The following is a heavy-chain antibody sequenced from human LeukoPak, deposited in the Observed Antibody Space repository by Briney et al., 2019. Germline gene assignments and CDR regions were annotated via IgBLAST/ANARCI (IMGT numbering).Heavy chain of an antibody. CDR1: GYTFTGYY. CDR3: ARRAGYCSGGSCYAYFDY. CDR2: INPNSGGT. J-gene: IGHJ4*02. V-gene: IGHV1-2*02. Sequence: ASVKVSCKASGYTFTGYYMHWVRQAPGQGLEWVGWINPNSGGTNYAQKFQGRVTMTRDTSISTAYMELSRLRSDDTAVYYCARRAGYCSGGSCYAYFDYWGQGTLVTVSS. D-gene: IGHD2-15*01.